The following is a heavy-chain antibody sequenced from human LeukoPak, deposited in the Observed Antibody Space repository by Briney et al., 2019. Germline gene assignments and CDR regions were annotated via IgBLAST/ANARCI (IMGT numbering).Heavy chain of an antibody. V-gene: IGHV3-7*01. CDR2: IKQDGSEE. D-gene: IGHD5-12*01. CDR3: ARIGYRSSSFDY. CDR1: GFTFTNYW. J-gene: IGHJ4*02. Sequence: GGSLRLSCAASGFTFTNYWMSWVRQAPGKGLEWVANIKQDGSEEDYVDFMKGRFTISRDNAKNSVYLQLSSLRAEGTAVYHCARIGYRSSSFDYWGRGTLVTVSS.